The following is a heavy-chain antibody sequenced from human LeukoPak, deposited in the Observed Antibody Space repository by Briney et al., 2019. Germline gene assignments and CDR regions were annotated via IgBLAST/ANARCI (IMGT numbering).Heavy chain of an antibody. V-gene: IGHV1-46*01. Sequence: AASVKVSCKASGYTFTSYYMHWVRQAPGQGLEWMGIINPSGGSTSYTQKFQGRVTMTRDTSSSTVYMELSRLRSDDTAVYHCARAPRSGSYYDYWGQGTLVTVSS. CDR3: ARAPRSGSYYDY. CDR1: GYTFTSYY. CDR2: INPSGGST. J-gene: IGHJ4*02. D-gene: IGHD1-26*01.